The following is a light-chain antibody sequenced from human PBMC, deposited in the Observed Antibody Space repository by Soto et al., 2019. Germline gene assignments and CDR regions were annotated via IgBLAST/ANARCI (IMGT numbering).Light chain of an antibody. Sequence: DIQMTQSPSTLSAHVGDRVTITCRASQSITNWVAWYQQKPGKAPKLLIYDASNWESGIPSRFSGGGSGTDFTLTVSSLEPDDFAAYYCQQYNNYPYTFGQGTKVEV. CDR3: QQYNNYPYT. J-gene: IGKJ1*01. CDR1: QSITNW. V-gene: IGKV1-5*01. CDR2: DAS.